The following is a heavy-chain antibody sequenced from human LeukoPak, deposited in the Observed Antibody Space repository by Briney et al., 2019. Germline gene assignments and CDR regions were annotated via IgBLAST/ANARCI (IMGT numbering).Heavy chain of an antibody. Sequence: SETLSLTCTVSGGSISSYYWSWIWQPPGKGLEWIGYIYYSGSTNNNPSLKSRVTISVDTSKNQFSLKLSSVTAADTAVYYCARQGSGSSSWYRYFQHWGQGTLVTVSS. D-gene: IGHD6-13*01. CDR2: IYYSGST. J-gene: IGHJ1*01. CDR1: GGSISSYY. CDR3: ARQGSGSSSWYRYFQH. V-gene: IGHV4-59*08.